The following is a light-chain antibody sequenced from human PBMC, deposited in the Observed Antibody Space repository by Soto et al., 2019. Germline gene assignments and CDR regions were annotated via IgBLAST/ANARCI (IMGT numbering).Light chain of an antibody. CDR3: AAWDDSLNAWV. J-gene: IGLJ3*02. CDR1: SSNIGSNT. V-gene: IGLV1-44*01. CDR2: SNN. Sequence: QSVLTQPPSASGTPGQRVTISCSGSSSNIGSNTVNWYQQLPGTAPKLLIYSNNQRPSGFPDRFSGSKSGTSASLAISGLQSEDEAEYYCAAWDDSLNAWVFGGGTKLTVL.